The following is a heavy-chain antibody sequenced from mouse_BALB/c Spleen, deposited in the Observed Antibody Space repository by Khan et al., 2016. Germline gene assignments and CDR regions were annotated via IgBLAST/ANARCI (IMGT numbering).Heavy chain of an antibody. CDR3: ARDYYGSSFFDY. CDR1: GYSITSGYA. CDR2: INYSGST. J-gene: IGHJ2*01. V-gene: IGHV3-2*02. D-gene: IGHD1-1*01. Sequence: EVQLQESGPGLVKPSQSLSLTCTVTGYSITSGYAWNWIRQFPGNKLEWMGYINYSGSTTYNPSLKSQISITRDTSKNQFFLQLKSVTTEDTDTYYCARDYYGSSFFDYWGQGTTLTVSS.